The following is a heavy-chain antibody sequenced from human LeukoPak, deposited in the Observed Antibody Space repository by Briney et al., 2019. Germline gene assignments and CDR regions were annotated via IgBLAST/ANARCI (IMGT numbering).Heavy chain of an antibody. D-gene: IGHD1-26*01. J-gene: IGHJ6*02. Sequence: GGSLRLSCAASGFTFSSHSMNWVRQAPGKGLEWVSSISSRSSYIYYADSVKGRFTISRDNAKNSLYLQMNSLRAEDTAVYYCAKDLLGGDSGSYYEVGELGMDVWGQGTTVTVSS. V-gene: IGHV3-21*01. CDR3: AKDLLGGDSGSYYEVGELGMDV. CDR1: GFTFSSHS. CDR2: ISSRSSYI.